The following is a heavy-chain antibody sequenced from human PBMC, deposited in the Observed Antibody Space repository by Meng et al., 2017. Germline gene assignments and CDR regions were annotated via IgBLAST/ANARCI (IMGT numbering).Heavy chain of an antibody. Sequence: EARVQDGAEVKKPGSSVKVSCKAAGGTFSRYAISWVRQAPGQGLEWMGGIIPIFGTANYAQKFKGRVTITADESTSTAYMELSSLRSEDTAVYYCARGGYSYGLWFDPWGQGTLVTVSS. CDR2: IIPIFGTA. CDR1: GGTFSRYA. V-gene: IGHV1-69*01. CDR3: ARGGYSYGLWFDP. J-gene: IGHJ5*02. D-gene: IGHD5-18*01.